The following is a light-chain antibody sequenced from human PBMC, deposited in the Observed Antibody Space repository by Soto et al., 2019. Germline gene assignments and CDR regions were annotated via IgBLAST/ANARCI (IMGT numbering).Light chain of an antibody. CDR1: QNITTY. CDR2: AAY. V-gene: IGKV1-39*01. J-gene: IGKJ3*01. Sequence: DIQMTQSPSSLSASVGDKVTITCRASQNITTYLNWYQQNPGKAPKLLIFAAYRLQSGVPSRFSGSGSGTAVALTISNLQPEDCATYYCQQSFSVPFTFGPGTVVDFK. CDR3: QQSFSVPFT.